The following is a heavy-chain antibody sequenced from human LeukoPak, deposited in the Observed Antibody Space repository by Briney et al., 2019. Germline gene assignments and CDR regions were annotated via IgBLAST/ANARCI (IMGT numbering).Heavy chain of an antibody. V-gene: IGHV3-48*03. Sequence: PGGSLRLSCAASGFTFSSYEMNWVRQAPGKGLEWVSYISSSGSTIYYADSVKGRFTISRDNSKNTLYLQMNSLRAEDTAVYYCAKDRWPLWFGELALWGQGTLVTVSS. CDR3: AKDRWPLWFGELAL. CDR1: GFTFSSYE. CDR2: ISSSGSTI. D-gene: IGHD3-10*01. J-gene: IGHJ4*02.